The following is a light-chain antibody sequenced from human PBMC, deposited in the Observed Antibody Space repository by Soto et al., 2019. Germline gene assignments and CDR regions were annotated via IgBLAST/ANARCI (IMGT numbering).Light chain of an antibody. Sequence: EILLTQSPGTLSLSPGERATLSCRSSQSVISSYLAWYQQKPGQAPRLLIYGASSRATGIPDRFSGSGSGTDFTLTISRLEPQDFAVCYCQQYGSSPLITFGQGTRLEI. CDR2: GAS. CDR3: QQYGSSPLIT. J-gene: IGKJ5*01. CDR1: QSVISSY. V-gene: IGKV3-20*01.